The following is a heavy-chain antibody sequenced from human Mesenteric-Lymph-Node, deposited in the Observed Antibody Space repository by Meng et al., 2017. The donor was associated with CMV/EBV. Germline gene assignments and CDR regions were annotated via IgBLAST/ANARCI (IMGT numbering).Heavy chain of an antibody. D-gene: IGHD2-15*01. J-gene: IGHJ5*02. CDR3: AKMGRDCSTGSCYEKNWFDP. Sequence: GESLKISCAASGLTFSSAWMSWVRQAPGKGLEWVSAIYGGGGKYYADSVKGRFTISRDNSKNTVFLEMSSLRAEDTAVYYCAKMGRDCSTGSCYEKNWFDPWGQGTLVTVSS. V-gene: IGHV3-23*03. CDR1: GLTFSSAW. CDR2: IYGGGGK.